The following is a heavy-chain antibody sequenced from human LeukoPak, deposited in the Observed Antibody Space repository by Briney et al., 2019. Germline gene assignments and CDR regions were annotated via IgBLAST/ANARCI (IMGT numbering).Heavy chain of an antibody. D-gene: IGHD2-2*02. J-gene: IGHJ6*03. CDR3: ASGGYCSSTSCYTLYYYYYMDV. CDR2: MNPNSGNT. V-gene: IGHV1-8*01. CDR1: GYTFTSYD. Sequence: ASVKVSCKASGYTFTSYDINWVRQATGQGLEWMGWMNPNSGNTGYAQKFQGRVTMTRNTSISTAYMELSSLRSEDTAVYYCASGGYCSSTSCYTLYYYYYMDVWGKGTTVTISS.